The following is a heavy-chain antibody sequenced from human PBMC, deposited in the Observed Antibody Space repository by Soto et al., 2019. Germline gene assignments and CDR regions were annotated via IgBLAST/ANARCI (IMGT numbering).Heavy chain of an antibody. J-gene: IGHJ6*02. CDR1: GGSISSGDYY. CDR2: IYYSGST. V-gene: IGHV4-30-4*01. Sequence: SETLSLTCTVSGGSISSGDYYWSWIRQPPGKGLEWIGYIYYSGSTYYNPSLKSRVTISVDTSKNQFSLKLSSVTAADTAVYYCASSVLDYDFWSGYSNETLYYYYYYGMDVWGQGTTVTVSS. D-gene: IGHD3-3*01. CDR3: ASSVLDYDFWSGYSNETLYYYYYYGMDV.